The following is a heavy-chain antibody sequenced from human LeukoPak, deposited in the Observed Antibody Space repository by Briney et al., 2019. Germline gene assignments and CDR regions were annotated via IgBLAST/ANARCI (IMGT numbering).Heavy chain of an antibody. CDR1: GFTFSSYS. CDR2: ISSSSSYI. CDR3: ARQYSGYTLDAFDI. J-gene: IGHJ3*02. V-gene: IGHV3-21*01. Sequence: PGGSLRLSCAASGFTFSSYSMNWVRQAPGKGLEWVSSISSSSSYIYYADSVKGRFTISRGNAKNSLYLQMNSLRAEDTAVYYCARQYSGYTLDAFDIWGQGTMVTVSS. D-gene: IGHD5-12*01.